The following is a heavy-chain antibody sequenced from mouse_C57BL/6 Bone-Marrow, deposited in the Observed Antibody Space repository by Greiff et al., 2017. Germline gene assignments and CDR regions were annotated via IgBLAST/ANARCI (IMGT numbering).Heavy chain of an antibody. V-gene: IGHV1-52*01. CDR3: ASRRKGGYFDY. Sequence: VQLQQPGAELVRPGSSVKLSCKASGYTFTSYWMHWVKQRPIQGLEWIGNIDPSDSETHYNQKFKDKATLTVDKSSSTAYMQLSSLTSEDSAVYYCASRRKGGYFDYWGQGTTLTVSS. CDR1: GYTFTSYW. J-gene: IGHJ2*01. CDR2: IDPSDSET.